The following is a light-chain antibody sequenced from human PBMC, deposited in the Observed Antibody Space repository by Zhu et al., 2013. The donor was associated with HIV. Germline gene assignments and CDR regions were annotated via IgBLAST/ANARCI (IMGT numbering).Light chain of an antibody. J-gene: IGLJ1*01. CDR1: NSNIGSGYD. Sequence: QSVLTQPPSVSGAPGQRVTISCSGSNSNIGSGYDVHWYQQLPGTAPKLLIFDSINRPSGVPDRFSGSKSGTSGSLAITGLRSEDEADYYCAAWDDSLSGYVFGTGTKVTVL. CDR2: DSI. CDR3: AAWDDSLSGYV. V-gene: IGLV1-40*01.